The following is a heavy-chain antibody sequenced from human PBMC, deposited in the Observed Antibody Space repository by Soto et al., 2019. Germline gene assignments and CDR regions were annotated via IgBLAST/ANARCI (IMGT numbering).Heavy chain of an antibody. CDR1: GDTFTEYY. D-gene: IGHD2-21*02. CDR2: VNPSGGHT. Sequence: QVQLMQSGAEVKKPGASVKVSCKASGDTFTEYYIHWVRQAPGQGLEWMGTVNPSGGHTTYAQHFLGRVTMTRDTSTSTLYMELTSLTSEDTAVYYCARGGHVVVVTAALAYWGQGTLVNVSS. J-gene: IGHJ4*02. V-gene: IGHV1-46*01. CDR3: ARGGHVVVVTAALAY.